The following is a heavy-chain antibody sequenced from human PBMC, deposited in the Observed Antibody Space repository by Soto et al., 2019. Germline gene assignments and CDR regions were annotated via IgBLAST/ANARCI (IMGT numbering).Heavy chain of an antibody. CDR2: IYWANDK. V-gene: IGHV2-5*02. CDR1: GFSLITTGVG. Sequence: QITLKESGPTLVKPTQTLTLTCSFSGFSLITTGVGVGWLRQSPGKALEWLAIIYWANDKRYSPSLKSRVTITTDTSKNQVVLTVPNMDPVDTGTYYCARSLWYGELHWGQGALVTVSS. J-gene: IGHJ4*02. CDR3: ARSLWYGELH. D-gene: IGHD3-10*01.